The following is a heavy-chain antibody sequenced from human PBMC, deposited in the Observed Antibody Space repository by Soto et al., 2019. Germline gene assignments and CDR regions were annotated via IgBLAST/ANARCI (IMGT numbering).Heavy chain of an antibody. Sequence: ASVKVSCKASGYTFTSYAMHWVRQAPGQRLEWMGWINAGNGNTKYSQKFQGRVIITRDTSASTAYMELSSLRSEDTAVYYCASRPIRGYSGYFDYWGQGTLVTVSS. J-gene: IGHJ4*02. D-gene: IGHD5-12*01. CDR2: INAGNGNT. V-gene: IGHV1-3*01. CDR3: ASRPIRGYSGYFDY. CDR1: GYTFTSYA.